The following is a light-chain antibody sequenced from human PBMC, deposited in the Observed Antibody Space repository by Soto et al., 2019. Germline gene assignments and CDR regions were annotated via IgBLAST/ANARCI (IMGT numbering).Light chain of an antibody. CDR2: SNN. CDR3: AAGDDSLSVLV. J-gene: IGLJ2*01. CDR1: SSNIGSNY. V-gene: IGLV1-47*02. Sequence: QAVVTQPPSASGTPGQRVTISCSGSSSNIGSNYVYWYQQLPGTAPKLLIYSNNQRPSGVPDRFSGSKSGTSASLAISGLGSEDEADYYCAAGDDSLSVLVFGGGTKLPVL.